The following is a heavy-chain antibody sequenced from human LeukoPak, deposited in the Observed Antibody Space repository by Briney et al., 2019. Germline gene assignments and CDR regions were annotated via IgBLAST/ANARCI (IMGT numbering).Heavy chain of an antibody. V-gene: IGHV3-43*02. Sequence: PGGSLKLSCAASGFTFDDYAMHWVRQAPGKDLEWVSLITGDGGSTYYADSVKGRFIISRDNSKNSLYLQMNSLGAEDTALYYCAKAPQYCSGGTCYSGSADYWGQGSLVTVSS. CDR3: AKAPQYCSGGTCYSGSADY. CDR1: GFTFDDYA. J-gene: IGHJ4*02. CDR2: ITGDGGST. D-gene: IGHD2-15*01.